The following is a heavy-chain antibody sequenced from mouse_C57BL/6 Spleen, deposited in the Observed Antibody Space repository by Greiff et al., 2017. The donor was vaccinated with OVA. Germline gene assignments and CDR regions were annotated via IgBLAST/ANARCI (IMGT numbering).Heavy chain of an antibody. CDR1: GYTFTSYW. Sequence: QVQLQQPGAELVMPGASVKLSCKASGYTFTSYWMHWVKQRPGQGLEWIGEIDPSDSYTNYNQKFKGKSTLTVDKSSSTAYMQLSSLTSEDSAVYYCARGNYDYDRYFDVWGTGTTVTVSS. V-gene: IGHV1-69*01. D-gene: IGHD2-4*01. J-gene: IGHJ1*03. CDR3: ARGNYDYDRYFDV. CDR2: IDPSDSYT.